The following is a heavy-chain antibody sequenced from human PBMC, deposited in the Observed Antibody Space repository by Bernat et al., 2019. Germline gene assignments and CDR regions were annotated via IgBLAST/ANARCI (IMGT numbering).Heavy chain of an antibody. V-gene: IGHV1-3*01. J-gene: IGHJ6*03. CDR1: GYTFTSYA. D-gene: IGHD6-13*01. Sequence: QVQLVQSGAEVKKPGASVKVSCKASGYTFTSYAMHWVRQAPGQRLEWMGWINAGNGNTKYSQKFQGRVIITRDTSASTAYMELSSVRSEDTAVYYCARAGSIAAAWNSYYYMDVWGKGTTVTVSS. CDR3: ARAGSIAAAWNSYYYMDV. CDR2: INAGNGNT.